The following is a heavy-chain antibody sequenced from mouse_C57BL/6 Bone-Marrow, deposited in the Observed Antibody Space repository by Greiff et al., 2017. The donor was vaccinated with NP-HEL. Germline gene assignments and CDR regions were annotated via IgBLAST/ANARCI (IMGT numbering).Heavy chain of an antibody. CDR2: IHPNSGST. D-gene: IGHD4-1*02. J-gene: IGHJ4*01. CDR3: ARPNWDDAMDY. CDR1: GYTFTSYW. V-gene: IGHV1-64*01. Sequence: VKLLESGAELVKPGASVKLSCKASGYTFTSYWMHWVKQRPGQGLEWIGMIHPNSGSTNYNEKFKSKATLTVDKSSSTAYMQLSSLTSEDSAVYYCARPNWDDAMDYWGQGTSVTVSS.